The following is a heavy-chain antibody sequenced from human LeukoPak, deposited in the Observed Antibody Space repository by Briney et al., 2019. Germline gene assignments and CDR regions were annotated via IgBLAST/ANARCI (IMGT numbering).Heavy chain of an antibody. D-gene: IGHD3-10*01. CDR2: IIPIFGTA. V-gene: IGHV1-69*13. CDR1: GCTFSSYA. Sequence: SVKVSCKGSGCTFSSYAISWVRQAPGQGLEWMGGIIPIFGTANYAQKFQGRVTITADESTSTAYMELSSLRSEDTAVYYCAIYPHYYGSGIPSDYWGQGTLVTVSS. CDR3: AIYPHYYGSGIPSDY. J-gene: IGHJ4*02.